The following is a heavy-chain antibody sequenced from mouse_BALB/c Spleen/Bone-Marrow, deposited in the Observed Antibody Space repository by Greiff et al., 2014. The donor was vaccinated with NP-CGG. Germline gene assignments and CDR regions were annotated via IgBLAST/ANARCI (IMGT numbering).Heavy chain of an antibody. J-gene: IGHJ3*01. CDR3: ARGGSSRAWFAY. Sequence: VNLVESGPGLVAPSQSLSITCTVSEFSLTSCGVHWVRQPPGKGLEWLGVIWAGGSTNYNSALMSRLSISKDNSKSQVFLKMNSLQTDDTAMYYCARGGSSRAWFAYWGQGTLVTVSA. CDR2: IWAGGST. CDR1: EFSLTSCG. V-gene: IGHV2-9*02. D-gene: IGHD1-1*01.